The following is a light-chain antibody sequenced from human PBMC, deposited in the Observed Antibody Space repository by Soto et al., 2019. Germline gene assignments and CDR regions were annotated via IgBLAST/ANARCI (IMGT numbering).Light chain of an antibody. CDR2: GAS. V-gene: IGKV3-20*01. J-gene: IGKJ1*01. CDR3: QQYGSPLT. CDR1: QSISDN. Sequence: EIVLTQSPGTLSLSPGERATLSCRASQSISDNLAWYQQKPGQAPRLLIYGASSRATGIPDRFSGSGSGTDFTLTISRLEPEDFAVYYCQQYGSPLTFGQGTKVDI.